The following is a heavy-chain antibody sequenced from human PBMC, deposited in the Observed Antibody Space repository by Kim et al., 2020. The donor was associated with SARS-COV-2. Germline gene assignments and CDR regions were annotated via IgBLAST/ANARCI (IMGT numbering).Heavy chain of an antibody. CDR2: FDPEDGET. D-gene: IGHD2-2*01. CDR1: GYTLTELS. Sequence: ASVKVSCKVSGYTLTELSMHWVRQAPGKGLEWMGGFDPEDGETIYAQKFQGRVTMIEDTSTDTAYMELSSLRSEDTAVYYCATGCISTSCYAGSYYYYGMDVWGQGTTVTVSS. CDR3: ATGCISTSCYAGSYYYYGMDV. V-gene: IGHV1-24*01. J-gene: IGHJ6*02.